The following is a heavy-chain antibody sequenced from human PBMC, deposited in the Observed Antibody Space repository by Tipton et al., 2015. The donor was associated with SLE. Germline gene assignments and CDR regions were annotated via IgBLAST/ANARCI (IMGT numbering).Heavy chain of an antibody. CDR3: ARIFYYGSGSPLDY. CDR1: GGSFSGYY. V-gene: IGHV4-34*01. D-gene: IGHD3-10*01. Sequence: TLSLTCAVYGGSFSGYYWSWIRQPPGKGLEWIGEINHSGSTNYNPSLKSRVTISVDTSKNQFSLKLRSVTAADTAVYYCARIFYYGSGSPLDYWGQGTLVTVSS. J-gene: IGHJ4*02. CDR2: INHSGST.